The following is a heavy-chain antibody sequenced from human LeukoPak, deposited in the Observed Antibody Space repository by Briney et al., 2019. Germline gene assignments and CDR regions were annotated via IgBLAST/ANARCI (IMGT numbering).Heavy chain of an antibody. J-gene: IGHJ6*03. D-gene: IGHD3-10*01. Sequence: GGSLRLSCAASGFTFNDYYMSWIRQAPGKGLEWVSYISSSGSTICYADSVKGRFTISRDNAKNSLYLQMNSLRAEDTAVYYCARDTMVRGVIHYYMDVWGKGTTVTVSS. CDR1: GFTFNDYY. CDR3: ARDTMVRGVIHYYMDV. CDR2: ISSSGSTI. V-gene: IGHV3-11*01.